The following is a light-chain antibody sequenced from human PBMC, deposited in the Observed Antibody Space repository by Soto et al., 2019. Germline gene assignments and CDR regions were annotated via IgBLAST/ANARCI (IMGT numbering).Light chain of an antibody. CDR3: QQYGSSWT. J-gene: IGKJ1*01. V-gene: IGKV3-20*01. CDR1: QSIGSSY. CDR2: AAS. Sequence: IVLTQSPGTLSFPPGESATRACRASQSIGSSYLAWYQQKPGQAPRLLIYAASSRATGIQDRFSGGGSGTDFTLTISRLEPEDFAIYYCQQYGSSWTFGHGTKLDIK.